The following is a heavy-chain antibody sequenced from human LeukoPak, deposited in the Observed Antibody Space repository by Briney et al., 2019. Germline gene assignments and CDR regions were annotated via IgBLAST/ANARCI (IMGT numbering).Heavy chain of an antibody. CDR3: ARGGKRVYSSSSAGRTYYYYYNMDV. Sequence: GASVNASCTASGGIFSSYAISWVRQAPGQGLEGLGGIITIFGTTNFEPKFHGRVTVTPDASSSTAYMEMSRRTSEDTAVYYSARGGKRVYSSSSAGRTYYYYYNMDVWGKGTTVTVSS. V-gene: IGHV1-69*13. D-gene: IGHD6-6*01. CDR1: GGIFSSYA. J-gene: IGHJ6*03. CDR2: IITIFGTT.